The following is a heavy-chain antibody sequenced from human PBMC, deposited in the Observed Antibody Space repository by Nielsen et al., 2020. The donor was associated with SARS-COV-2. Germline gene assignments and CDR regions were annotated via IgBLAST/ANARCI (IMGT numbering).Heavy chain of an antibody. V-gene: IGHV4-39*01. CDR3: ATSVGATRKYFQH. J-gene: IGHJ1*01. D-gene: IGHD1-26*01. CDR2: IYYSGST. Sequence: RQAPGKGLEWIGSIYYSGSTYYNPSLKSRVTISVDTSKNQFSLKLSSVTAADTAVYYCATSVGATRKYFQHWGQGTLVTVSS.